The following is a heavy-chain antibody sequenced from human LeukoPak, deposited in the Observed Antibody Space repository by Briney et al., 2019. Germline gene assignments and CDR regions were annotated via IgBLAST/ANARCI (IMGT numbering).Heavy chain of an antibody. Sequence: GGSPRLSCAASGFTFSSYSMNWVRQAPGKGLEWVSSISSSSSYIYYADSVKGRFTISGDNSKNTLYLQMGSLRPEDMAVYYCARIGGTVTTNYFDYWGQGTLVTVSS. CDR1: GFTFSSYS. V-gene: IGHV3-21*01. CDR2: ISSSSSYI. D-gene: IGHD4-17*01. J-gene: IGHJ4*02. CDR3: ARIGGTVTTNYFDY.